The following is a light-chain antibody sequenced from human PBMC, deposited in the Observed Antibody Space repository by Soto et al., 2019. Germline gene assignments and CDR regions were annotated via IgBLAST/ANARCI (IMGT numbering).Light chain of an antibody. J-gene: IGLJ1*01. CDR1: SSDVGGYNY. Sequence: QSVLTQPASVSGSPGQSITISCTGTSSDVGGYNYVSWYQQHPGKAPKLMIYDVSNRPSGVSNRFSGSKSGNTAFLTISGLQADDEADYYCSSYISSSTYVFGTGTKVTVL. V-gene: IGLV2-14*01. CDR2: DVS. CDR3: SSYISSSTYV.